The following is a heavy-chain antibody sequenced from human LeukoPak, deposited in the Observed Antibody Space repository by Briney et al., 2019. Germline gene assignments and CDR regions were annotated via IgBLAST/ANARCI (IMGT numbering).Heavy chain of an antibody. CDR1: GYTFTGYY. CDR2: INPNSGGT. CDR3: ARDRDYIDGWFDP. D-gene: IGHD4-11*01. Sequence: GASVKVSCKASGYTFTGYYMHWVRQAPGQGLEWMGWINPNSGGTNYAQKFQGRVTMTRDTSISTAYMELSRLRSDDTAVYYCARDRDYIDGWFDPWGQGTLVTVSS. V-gene: IGHV1-2*02. J-gene: IGHJ5*02.